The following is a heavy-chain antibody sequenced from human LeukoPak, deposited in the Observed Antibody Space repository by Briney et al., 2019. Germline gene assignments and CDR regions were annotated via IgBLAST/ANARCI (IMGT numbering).Heavy chain of an antibody. J-gene: IGHJ6*02. D-gene: IGHD5-24*01. Sequence: SVKVSCKASGYTFTSYGISWVRQAPGQGLEWMGGIIPIFGTPNYAQKFQGRVTITADESTSTAYMELSSLRSEDTAVYYCARVVLGRRWLQSSYYYGMDVWGQGTTVTVSS. CDR1: GYTFTSYG. V-gene: IGHV1-69*13. CDR3: ARVVLGRRWLQSSYYYGMDV. CDR2: IIPIFGTP.